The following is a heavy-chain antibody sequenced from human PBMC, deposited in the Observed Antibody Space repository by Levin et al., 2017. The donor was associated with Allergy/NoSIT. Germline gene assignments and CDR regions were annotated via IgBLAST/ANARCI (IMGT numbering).Heavy chain of an antibody. V-gene: IGHV3-7*01. J-gene: IGHJ4*02. CDR2: IKEDGSEK. D-gene: IGHD5-18*01. Sequence: SCAASGFTFTDYWMSWVRQAPGKGLEWVAKIKEDGSEKHYVDSVKGRFTISRDSATNSLYLQMNSLRAEDTAVYYCARTGRQYRSFDNWGQGTLVTVSS. CDR1: GFTFTDYW. CDR3: ARTGRQYRSFDN.